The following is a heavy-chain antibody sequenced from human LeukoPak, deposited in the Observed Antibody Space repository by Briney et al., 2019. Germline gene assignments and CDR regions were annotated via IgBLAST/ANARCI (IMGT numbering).Heavy chain of an antibody. CDR2: FGTA. J-gene: IGHJ4*02. CDR3: ARNELNYYDSSGYYPFDY. Sequence: FGTANYAQKFQGRVTITTDESTSTAYMELSSLRSEDTAVYYCARNELNYYDSSGYYPFDYWGQGTLVTVSS. V-gene: IGHV1-69*05. D-gene: IGHD3-22*01.